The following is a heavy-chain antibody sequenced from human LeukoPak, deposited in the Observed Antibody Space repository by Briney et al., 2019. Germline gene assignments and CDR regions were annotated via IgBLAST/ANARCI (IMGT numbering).Heavy chain of an antibody. J-gene: IGHJ4*02. V-gene: IGHV4-61*01. Sequence: PSETLSLTCTVSGGSISSGSYYWSWIRQPPGKGLEWLGYVYNSGSTHYNPSLKSRITISADTSKNQFSLSLTSYCARSGGTWSYNYWGQGTLVTVSS. CDR2: VYNSGST. D-gene: IGHD1-26*01. CDR3: NY. CDR1: GGSISSGSYY.